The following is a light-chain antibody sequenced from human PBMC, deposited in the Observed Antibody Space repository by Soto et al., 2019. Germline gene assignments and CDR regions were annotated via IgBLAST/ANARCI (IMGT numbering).Light chain of an antibody. J-gene: IGKJ1*01. CDR2: QVS. CDR1: QSLLHSDGNTY. Sequence: DVVMTQSPLSLPVTLGQPASISCRSSQSLLHSDGNTYLNWFQQRPGQSPRRLIYQVSNRDSGGPDRFSGSGSGTDFTLKISRVEAEDVGVYYCMQGSHWPPWTFGQGTKVEIK. CDR3: MQGSHWPPWT. V-gene: IGKV2-30*02.